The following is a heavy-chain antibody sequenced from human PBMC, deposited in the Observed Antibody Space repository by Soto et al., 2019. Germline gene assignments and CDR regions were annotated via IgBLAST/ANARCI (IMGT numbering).Heavy chain of an antibody. V-gene: IGHV3-23*01. CDR3: AKDRSPGATTWNVY. CDR2: ISGSGVSK. CDR1: GCIFSSSA. D-gene: IGHD1-26*01. Sequence: GGSVRLSCVVSGCIFSSSAMNWVRQAPGKGLEWVSTISGSGVSKYYADSVKGRFTISRDNSNNTVSLQMNSLRAEDAAVYYCAKDRSPGATTWNVYWGQGTLVTVSS. J-gene: IGHJ4*02.